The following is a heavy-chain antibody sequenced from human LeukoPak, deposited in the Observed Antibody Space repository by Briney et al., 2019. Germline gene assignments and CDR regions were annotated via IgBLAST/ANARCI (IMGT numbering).Heavy chain of an antibody. Sequence: GASVKVSCKASGYTFTSYYMHWVRQAPGQGLEWMGIINPSGGSTSYAQKFQGRVTMTRDMSTSTVYMELSSLRSEDTAVYYCARGTLRGSYYNWFDPWGQGTLVTVSS. CDR3: ARGTLRGSYYNWFDP. D-gene: IGHD1-26*01. CDR2: INPSGGST. CDR1: GYTFTSYY. J-gene: IGHJ5*02. V-gene: IGHV1-46*01.